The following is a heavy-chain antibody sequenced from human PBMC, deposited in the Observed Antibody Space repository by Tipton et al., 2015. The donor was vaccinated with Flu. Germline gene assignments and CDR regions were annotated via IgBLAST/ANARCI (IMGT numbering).Heavy chain of an antibody. CDR3: AREWSDYYDSSEGDVFDI. Sequence: SLRLSCAASGFTFSYYGMNWVRLAPGKGLEWISFISSSGSHIYYADSVRGRFTVSRDDAKNSLYLQMNSLRAEDTAVYYCAREWSDYYDSSEGDVFDIWGQGTMVSVSS. CDR2: ISSSGSHI. CDR1: GFTFSYYG. V-gene: IGHV3-21*01. D-gene: IGHD3-22*01. J-gene: IGHJ3*02.